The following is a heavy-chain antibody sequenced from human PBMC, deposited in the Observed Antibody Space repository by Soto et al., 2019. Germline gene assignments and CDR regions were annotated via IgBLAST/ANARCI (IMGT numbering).Heavy chain of an antibody. Sequence: QVQLVESGGGVVQPGRSLRLSCAASGFTFSSYGMHWVRQAPGKGLEWVAVISYDGSNKYYADSVKGRFTISRDNSKNPLYLQMNSLRAEDTAVYYCAKEGHYYDSSGYYDYWGQGTLVTVSS. CDR1: GFTFSSYG. CDR3: AKEGHYYDSSGYYDY. CDR2: ISYDGSNK. D-gene: IGHD3-22*01. J-gene: IGHJ4*02. V-gene: IGHV3-30*18.